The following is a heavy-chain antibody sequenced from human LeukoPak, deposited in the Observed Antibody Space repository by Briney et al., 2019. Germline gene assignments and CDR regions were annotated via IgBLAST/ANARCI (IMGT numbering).Heavy chain of an antibody. Sequence: GGSLRLSCTASGFTLSSYAMAWVRQAPGKGLDWVSTISDSGGSTFYADSVKGRFTISRDNSRNIVFLQINSLRAEDTAMYYCTGLYGGSYAYWGQGTLVTVSS. CDR2: ISDSGGST. CDR1: GFTLSSYA. J-gene: IGHJ4*02. D-gene: IGHD1-26*01. V-gene: IGHV3-23*01. CDR3: TGLYGGSYAY.